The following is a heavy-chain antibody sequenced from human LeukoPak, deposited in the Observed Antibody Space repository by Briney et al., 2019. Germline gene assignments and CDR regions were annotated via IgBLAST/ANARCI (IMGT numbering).Heavy chain of an antibody. J-gene: IGHJ5*02. CDR1: GGSISSYY. CDR2: IYYSGST. CDR3: ARVVVVPAAINWFDP. V-gene: IGHV4-59*01. Sequence: PSETLSLTCTVSGGSISSYYWSWIRQRPGKGLEWIGYIYYSGSTNYNPSLKSRVTISVDTSKNQFSLELSSVTAADTAVYYCARVVVVPAAINWFDPWGQGTLVTVSS. D-gene: IGHD2-2*01.